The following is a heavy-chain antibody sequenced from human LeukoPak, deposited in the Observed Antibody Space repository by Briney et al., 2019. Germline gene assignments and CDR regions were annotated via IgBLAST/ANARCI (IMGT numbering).Heavy chain of an antibody. D-gene: IGHD6-13*01. CDR1: GGSISSYY. Sequence: SETLSLTCTVSGGSISSYYWSWIRQPPGKGLEWIGYIYYSGGTNYNPSLKSRVTISVDTSKNQFSLKLSSVTAADTAVYYCARDGGIAAAAPDAFDIWGQGTMVTVSS. V-gene: IGHV4-59*01. J-gene: IGHJ3*02. CDR2: IYYSGGT. CDR3: ARDGGIAAAAPDAFDI.